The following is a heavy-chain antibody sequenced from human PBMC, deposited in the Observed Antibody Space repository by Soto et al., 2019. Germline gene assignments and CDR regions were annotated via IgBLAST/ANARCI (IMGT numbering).Heavy chain of an antibody. D-gene: IGHD5-12*01. Sequence: QVQLVQSGAEVKKPGSSVKVSCKASGGTFSSYTISWVRQAPGQGLEWMGRIIPILGIANYAQKFQGRVTITADKSTSTAYMELSSLRSEDTAVYYCARAGLGNSGYFKFDLWGRGTLVTVSS. CDR2: IIPILGIA. CDR1: GGTFSSYT. V-gene: IGHV1-69*02. CDR3: ARAGLGNSGYFKFDL. J-gene: IGHJ2*01.